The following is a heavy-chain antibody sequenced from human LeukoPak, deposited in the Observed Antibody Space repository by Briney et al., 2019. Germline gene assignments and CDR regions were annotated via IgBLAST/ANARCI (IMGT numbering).Heavy chain of an antibody. CDR3: AREDRDGYNSRGNWFDP. CDR2: IYYTGSA. CDR1: GGSISSYY. J-gene: IGHJ5*02. V-gene: IGHV4-59*01. Sequence: SETLSLTCTASGGSISSYYWTWIRQPPGKGLEWIGYIYYTGSANYIPSLKGRVAISVDTSKDQFSLNLSAVTAADTAFYYCAREDRDGYNSRGNWFDPWGQGTLVTVSS. D-gene: IGHD5-24*01.